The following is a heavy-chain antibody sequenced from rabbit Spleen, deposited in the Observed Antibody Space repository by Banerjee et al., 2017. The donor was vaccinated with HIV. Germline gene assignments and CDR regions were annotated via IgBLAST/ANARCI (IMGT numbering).Heavy chain of an antibody. V-gene: IGHV1S45*01. Sequence: QEHLKESGGGLVQPGGSLKLSCKASGFTLSSYYMNWVRQAPGKGLEWIGYIDAGSSTFTYFATWAKGRFTISKTSSTTVTLQMTSLTAADTATYFCARGSAAMTMVITGWYLNLWGPGTLVTVS. J-gene: IGHJ4*01. CDR3: ARGSAAMTMVITGWYLNL. CDR1: GFTLSSYYM. D-gene: IGHD2-1*01. CDR2: IDAGSSTFT.